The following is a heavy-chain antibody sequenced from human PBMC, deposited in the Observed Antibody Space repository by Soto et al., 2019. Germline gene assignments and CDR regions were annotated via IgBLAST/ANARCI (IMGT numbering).Heavy chain of an antibody. D-gene: IGHD3-10*01. CDR1: GYTFTSYA. CDR3: ARDYYGSGSWRDGMDV. J-gene: IGHJ6*02. Sequence: QVQLVQSGAEVKKPGASVKVSCKASGYTFTSYAMHWVRQAPGQRLERMGWINAGNGNTKYSQKFQGRVTITRDTSASTAYMELSSLRSEDTAVYYCARDYYGSGSWRDGMDVWGQGTTVTVSS. V-gene: IGHV1-3*01. CDR2: INAGNGNT.